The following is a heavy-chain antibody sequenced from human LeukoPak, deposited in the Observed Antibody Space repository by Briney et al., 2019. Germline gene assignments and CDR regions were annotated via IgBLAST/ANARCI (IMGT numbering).Heavy chain of an antibody. D-gene: IGHD4-17*01. V-gene: IGHV3-64D*06. J-gene: IGHJ6*02. Sequence: PGGSLRLSCSASGFTFSTYFMHWVRQAPGKGLECVSAITGSGGSTYYADSVKGRFTISRDNSKNTLYLQMSSLRAEDTAVYYCVKDMRYGDYSYYYYYGMDVWGQGTTVTVSS. CDR1: GFTFSTYF. CDR3: VKDMRYGDYSYYYYYGMDV. CDR2: ITGSGGST.